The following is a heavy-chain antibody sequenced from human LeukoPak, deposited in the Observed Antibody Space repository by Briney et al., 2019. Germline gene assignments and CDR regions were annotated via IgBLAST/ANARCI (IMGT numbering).Heavy chain of an antibody. Sequence: SETLSLTCTVSGGSISSYYWSWIRQPPGKGLEWIGYIYYSGSTNYNSSLKSRVTISVDTSKNQFSPKLSSVTAADTAVYYCVKDMYNSSGYYSYYFDYWGQGTLVTVSP. V-gene: IGHV4-59*01. D-gene: IGHD3-22*01. CDR1: GGSISSYY. CDR2: IYYSGST. J-gene: IGHJ4*02. CDR3: VKDMYNSSGYYSYYFDY.